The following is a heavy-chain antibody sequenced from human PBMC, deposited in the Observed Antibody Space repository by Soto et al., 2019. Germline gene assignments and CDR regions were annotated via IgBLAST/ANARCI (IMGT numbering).Heavy chain of an antibody. Sequence: QVQLQESGPGLVKPSETLSLTCSVSGGSIRSDYWSWIRQPPGKGLEWIGYFFNSGSAKYNPSLQTRVTISADTSKNQFSLKLSSVTAADTAVYYCARHPRANWFDPWGQGTLVTVSS. CDR1: GGSIRSDY. J-gene: IGHJ5*02. V-gene: IGHV4-59*08. CDR3: ARHPRANWFDP. CDR2: FFNSGSA.